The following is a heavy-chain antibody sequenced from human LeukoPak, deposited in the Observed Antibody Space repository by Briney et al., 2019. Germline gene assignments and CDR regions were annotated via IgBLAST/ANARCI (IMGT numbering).Heavy chain of an antibody. CDR2: INPSAGTT. V-gene: IGHV1-46*01. D-gene: IGHD1-26*01. Sequence: ASVKVSCKASGYTFTSYYMHWVRQAPGQGLEWMGIINPSAGTTSYAQKFQGRVTMTRDMSTSTFYMELSSLRSEDTAVYYCARDLIVGATTGWFDPWGQGTQVTVSS. J-gene: IGHJ5*02. CDR3: ARDLIVGATTGWFDP. CDR1: GYTFTSYY.